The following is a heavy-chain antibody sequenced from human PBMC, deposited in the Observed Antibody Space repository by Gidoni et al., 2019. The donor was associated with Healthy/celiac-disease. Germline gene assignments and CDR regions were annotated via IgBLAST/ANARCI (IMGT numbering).Heavy chain of an antibody. Sequence: QVQLQQWGAGLLKPSETLSLTCAVYGGSFSGYYWSWIRQPPGKGLEWIGEINHSGSTNYNPSLKSRVTISVDTSKNQFSLKLSSVTAADTAVYYCARQSRNGSGRSRAGYYYYYYMDVWGKGTTVTVSS. V-gene: IGHV4-34*01. CDR3: ARQSRNGSGRSRAGYYYYYYMDV. CDR2: INHSGST. J-gene: IGHJ6*03. D-gene: IGHD3-10*01. CDR1: GGSFSGYY.